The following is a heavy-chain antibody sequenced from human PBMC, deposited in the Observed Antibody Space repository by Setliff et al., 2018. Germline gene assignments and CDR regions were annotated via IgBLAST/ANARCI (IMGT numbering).Heavy chain of an antibody. CDR2: IYHDGRA. J-gene: IGHJ4*02. CDR3: MRQVGGGLWYFDY. CDR1: GLSISGEYY. V-gene: IGHV4-38-2*01. D-gene: IGHD2-15*01. Sequence: KPSETLSLTCAVSGLSISGEYYWGWIRQPPGGGPEWIGIIYHDGRAYYSTSLKSRVNLSPDMSKTQFSLHLNSVTAADTAVYYCMRQVGGGLWYFDYWGQGILVTVSS.